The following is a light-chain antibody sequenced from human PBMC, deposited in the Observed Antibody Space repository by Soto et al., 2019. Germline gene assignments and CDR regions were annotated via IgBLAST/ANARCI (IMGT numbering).Light chain of an antibody. CDR3: QQYESSPLT. J-gene: IGKJ4*01. CDR1: QSVSSSF. V-gene: IGKV3-20*01. CDR2: RAS. Sequence: EIVLTQSPDTLSLSPGERATLSCRASQSVSSSFLAWYQQKPGQAPRLLIYRASSRATGLPDRFTGSGSGTDFALTISRLEPEDFAVYYCQQYESSPLTFGGGAKVEIK.